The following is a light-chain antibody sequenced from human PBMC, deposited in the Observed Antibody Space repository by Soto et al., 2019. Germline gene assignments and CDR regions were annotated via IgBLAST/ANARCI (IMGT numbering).Light chain of an antibody. J-gene: IGKJ1*01. Sequence: DIQMTQSPSTLSASVGDRVTITCRASQSISSWLAWYQQKPGKAPKLLIYDASTLESGVPSRFSGSGFGTEFSLTISSLHPDDFATYYCQEYNNYWTFGQGTKVDIK. V-gene: IGKV1-5*01. CDR3: QEYNNYWT. CDR1: QSISSW. CDR2: DAS.